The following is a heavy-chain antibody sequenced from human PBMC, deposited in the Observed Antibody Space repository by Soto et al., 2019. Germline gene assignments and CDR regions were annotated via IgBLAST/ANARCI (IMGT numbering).Heavy chain of an antibody. J-gene: IGHJ4*02. CDR1: GFTFSSNT. CDR2: ISSSSTYI. CDR3: ATAVAGGDY. D-gene: IGHD6-19*01. Sequence: GGSLRLSCAASGFTFSSNTINWVRQAPGKGLEWVSPISSSSTYIYYADSVKGRFTISRDNAKNLLYLQMNSLRAEDTAVYYCATAVAGGDYWGQGTLVTVSS. V-gene: IGHV3-21*06.